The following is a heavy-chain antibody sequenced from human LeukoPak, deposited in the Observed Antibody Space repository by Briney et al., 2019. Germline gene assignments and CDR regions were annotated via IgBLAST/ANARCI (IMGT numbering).Heavy chain of an antibody. CDR2: ISSSGSTI. CDR1: GFTFSDYY. V-gene: IGHV3-11*04. CDR3: ARVEYYDSSYYFDY. J-gene: IGHJ4*02. D-gene: IGHD3-22*01. Sequence: GGSLRLSCAASGFTFSDYYMSWIRQAPGKGLEWVSYISSSGSTIYYADSVKGRFTISRDNAKNSLYLQMNSLRAEDTAVYYCARVEYYDSSYYFDYWGQGTLVTVSS.